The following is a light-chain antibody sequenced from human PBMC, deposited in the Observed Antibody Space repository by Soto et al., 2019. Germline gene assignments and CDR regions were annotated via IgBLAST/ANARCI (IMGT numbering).Light chain of an antibody. V-gene: IGLV2-14*01. CDR1: SSNVGGYNC. Sequence: QSALTQPASVSGSPGQSITISCTGTSSNVGGYNCVSWYQQHPAKAPKLIIYEVNHRPSGVSNRFSGSKSGNTASLTISGLQAEDEADYYCCSHTRSSTYVFGSGTQLTVL. CDR3: CSHTRSSTYV. J-gene: IGLJ7*01. CDR2: EVN.